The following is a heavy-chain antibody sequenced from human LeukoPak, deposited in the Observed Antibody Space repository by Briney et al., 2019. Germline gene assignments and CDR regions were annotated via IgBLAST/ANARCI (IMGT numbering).Heavy chain of an antibody. CDR3: ARDPGVVTASQSEGGWFDP. CDR1: GCSISSSSYY. V-gene: IGHV4-39*07. D-gene: IGHD2-21*02. Sequence: SETLSLTCTVSGCSISSSSYYWGCIRQPPGKGLEWFGSIYYSGSTYDNPSLKSRVTISVDTSKNQFSLKLSPVTAADTAVYFCARDPGVVTASQSEGGWFDPWGQGTLVTVSS. CDR2: IYYSGST. J-gene: IGHJ5*02.